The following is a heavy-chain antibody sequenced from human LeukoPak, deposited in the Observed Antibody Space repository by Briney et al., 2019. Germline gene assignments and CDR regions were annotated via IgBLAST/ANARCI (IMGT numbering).Heavy chain of an antibody. CDR3: ARGEYSYPFDY. J-gene: IGHJ4*02. D-gene: IGHD5-18*01. V-gene: IGHV4-39*07. Sequence: SETLSLTCTVSGGSISSSSYYWGWIRQPPGKGLEWIGEINHSGSTNYNPSLKSRVTISVDTSKNQFSLKLSSVTAADTAVYYCARGEYSYPFDYWGQGTLVTVSS. CDR1: GGSISSSSYY. CDR2: INHSGST.